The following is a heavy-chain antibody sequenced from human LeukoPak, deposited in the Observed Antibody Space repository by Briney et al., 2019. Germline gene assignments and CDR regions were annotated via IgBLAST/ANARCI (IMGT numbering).Heavy chain of an antibody. CDR1: GFTFSSYG. CDR3: AKDLQMSYFDY. Sequence: PGGSLRLSCAASGFTFSSYGMHWVRQAPGKGLEWVAVISYDGSNKYYADSVKGRFTISRDNSKNTLYLQMNSLRAEDTAVYYCAKDLQMSYFDYWGQGTLVTVSS. J-gene: IGHJ4*02. CDR2: ISYDGSNK. V-gene: IGHV3-30*18.